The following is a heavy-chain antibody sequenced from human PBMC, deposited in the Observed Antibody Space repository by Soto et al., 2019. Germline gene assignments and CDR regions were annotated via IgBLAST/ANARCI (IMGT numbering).Heavy chain of an antibody. D-gene: IGHD6-19*01. Sequence: GGSLRLSCAASGFSFRTYGMHWVRQAPGKGLEWVAVISYDGSNQQYTDSVKGRFTISRDNTKNQFSLRLHSVTAADTAFYYCARIKGYSSGCYVGYWGLGTLVTVSS. CDR3: ARIKGYSSGCYVGY. J-gene: IGHJ4*02. V-gene: IGHV3-30*03. CDR2: ISYDGSNQ. CDR1: GFSFRTYG.